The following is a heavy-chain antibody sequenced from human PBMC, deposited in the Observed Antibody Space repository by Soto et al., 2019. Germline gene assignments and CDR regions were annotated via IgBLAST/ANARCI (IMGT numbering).Heavy chain of an antibody. Sequence: QPGGSLRLSCAASGFSFKNYEMNWVRQAPGKGLEWISHISDSETATYYAESVSGRFTISRDNAKRSLYLQMNSLTVEDTAVYYCAREMPTDLPYFDLWGQGTLVTVSS. V-gene: IGHV3-48*03. J-gene: IGHJ4*02. D-gene: IGHD4-4*01. CDR2: ISDSETAT. CDR3: AREMPTDLPYFDL. CDR1: GFSFKNYE.